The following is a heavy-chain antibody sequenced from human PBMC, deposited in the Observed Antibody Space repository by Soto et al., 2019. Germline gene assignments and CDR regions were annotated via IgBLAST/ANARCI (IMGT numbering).Heavy chain of an antibody. D-gene: IGHD3-10*01. Sequence: ASVKVSCKASGYTFTSYGISWVRQAPGQGLEWMGWISAYNGNTNYAQKLQGRVTMTTDTSTSTAYKELRSLRSDDTAVYYCATVRGVIDYYYGMDVWGQGTTVTVSS. CDR2: ISAYNGNT. CDR1: GYTFTSYG. CDR3: ATVRGVIDYYYGMDV. J-gene: IGHJ6*02. V-gene: IGHV1-18*01.